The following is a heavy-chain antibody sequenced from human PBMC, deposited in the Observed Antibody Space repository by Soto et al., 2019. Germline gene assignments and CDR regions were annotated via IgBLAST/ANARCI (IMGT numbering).Heavy chain of an antibody. V-gene: IGHV3-53*01. CDR3: ARDRVESGYPEYFQH. CDR2: IYSGGST. CDR1: GITVSSNY. J-gene: IGHJ1*01. D-gene: IGHD3-22*01. Sequence: PGGTLRRSSEAYGITVSSNYMRWVRQAPGKGLEWVSVIYSGGSTYYADSVKGRFTISRDNSKNTLYLQMNSLRAEDTAVYYCARDRVESGYPEYFQHWGQATLVTVSS.